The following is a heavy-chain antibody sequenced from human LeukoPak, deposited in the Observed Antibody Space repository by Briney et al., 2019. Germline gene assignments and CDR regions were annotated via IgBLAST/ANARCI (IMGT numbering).Heavy chain of an antibody. CDR2: INHSGST. CDR3: ARGVPHYYDSSGYLAPRLVDY. CDR1: GGSFSGYY. Sequence: PPETLSLTCAVYGGSFSGYYWSWIRQPPGKGLERIGEINHSGSTNYNPSLKSRVTISVDTSKNQFSLKLSSVTAADTAVYYCARGVPHYYDSSGYLAPRLVDYWGQGTLVTVSS. V-gene: IGHV4-34*01. D-gene: IGHD3-22*01. J-gene: IGHJ4*02.